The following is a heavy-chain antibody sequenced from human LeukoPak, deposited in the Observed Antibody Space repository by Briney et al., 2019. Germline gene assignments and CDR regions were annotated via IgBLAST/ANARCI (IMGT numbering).Heavy chain of an antibody. V-gene: IGHV4-39*07. CDR1: GGSISSSSYY. D-gene: IGHD2-21*01. J-gene: IGHJ6*03. CDR2: IYYSGST. CDR3: ARQIIPYYMDV. Sequence: SETLSLTCTVSGGSISSSSYYWGWIRQPPGKGLEWIGSIYYSGSTYYNPSLKSRVTVSVDTSKNQFSLKLSSVTAADTAVYYCARQIIPYYMDVWGKGTTVTVSS.